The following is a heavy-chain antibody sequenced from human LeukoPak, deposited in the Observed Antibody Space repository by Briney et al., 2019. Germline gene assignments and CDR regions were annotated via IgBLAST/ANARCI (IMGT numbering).Heavy chain of an antibody. Sequence: GGSLRLSCAASGFTFSNAWMSWVRQAPGKGLEWVGRIKSRTDGGTTDYAAPVKGRFTISRDDSKNTLYLQMNSLKTEDTAVYYCTTDVLGYCSGGSCYYFDYWGQGTLVTVSS. CDR1: GFTFSNAW. V-gene: IGHV3-15*01. D-gene: IGHD2-15*01. CDR3: TTDVLGYCSGGSCYYFDY. J-gene: IGHJ4*02. CDR2: IKSRTDGGTT.